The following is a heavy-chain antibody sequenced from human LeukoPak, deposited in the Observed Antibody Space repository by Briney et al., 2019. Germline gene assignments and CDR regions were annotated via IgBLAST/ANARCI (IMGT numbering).Heavy chain of an antibody. D-gene: IGHD6-13*01. V-gene: IGHV3-23*01. Sequence: GGSLRLSCAASGFTFSSYGMSWVGQAPGKGLEWVSTIGGRGGSTYYADSVKGRFTISRDNSKNTPYLQVNSLRAEDTAVYYCAKSRPYSSSWYYFDYWGQGTLVTVSS. CDR1: GFTFSSYG. CDR2: IGGRGGST. CDR3: AKSRPYSSSWYYFDY. J-gene: IGHJ4*02.